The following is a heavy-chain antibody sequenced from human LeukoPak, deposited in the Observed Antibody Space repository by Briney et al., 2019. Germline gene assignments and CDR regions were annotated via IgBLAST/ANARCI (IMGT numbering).Heavy chain of an antibody. CDR3: AKPAPHNTDYYYGVHFDY. CDR1: GFTFGSYA. Sequence: PGRSLRLSCAASGFTFGSYAMSWVRQAPGKGLEWVSGISVSGSTYYADSVKGRFTISRDNSKNTLYLQMNSLRAEDTAVYYCAKPAPHNTDYYYGVHFDYWGQGTLVTVSS. V-gene: IGHV3-23*01. D-gene: IGHD3-22*01. CDR2: ISVSGST. J-gene: IGHJ4*02.